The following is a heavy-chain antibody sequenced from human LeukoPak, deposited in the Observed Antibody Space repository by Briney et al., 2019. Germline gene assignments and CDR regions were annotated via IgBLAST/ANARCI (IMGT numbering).Heavy chain of an antibody. D-gene: IGHD5-12*01. CDR2: IYTSGTT. CDR3: ARHAESGYDRFDH. CDR1: GGSISSGSYS. Sequence: SETLSLTCTVSGGSISSGSYSWNWIRQPAGTGLECIGRIYTSGTTNYNPSLKSRVTMSVDTSKNQFSLKLTSVTAADTAVYYCARHAESGYDRFDHWGQGTLVTVSS. J-gene: IGHJ4*02. V-gene: IGHV4-61*02.